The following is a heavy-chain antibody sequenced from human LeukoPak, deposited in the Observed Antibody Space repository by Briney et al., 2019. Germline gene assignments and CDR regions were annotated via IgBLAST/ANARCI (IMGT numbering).Heavy chain of an antibody. CDR3: AKDIFKLVYSSSWCFDY. J-gene: IGHJ4*02. CDR1: GFTFDDYA. D-gene: IGHD6-13*01. V-gene: IGHV3-43D*03. CDR2: ISWDGGST. Sequence: GGSLRLSCAASGFTFDDYAMHWVRQAPGKGLEWVSLISWDGGSTYYADSVKGRFTISRDNSKNSLYLQMNSLRAEDTALYYCAKDIFKLVYSSSWCFDYWGQGTLVTVSS.